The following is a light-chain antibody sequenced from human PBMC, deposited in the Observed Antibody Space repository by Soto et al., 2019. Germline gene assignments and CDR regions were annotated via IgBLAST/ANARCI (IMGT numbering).Light chain of an antibody. V-gene: IGLV1-44*01. CDR1: SSNIGSHP. Sequence: QSVLTQPPSASGTPGQRVTISCSGGSSNIGSHPVNWYQHLPRTAPKLLIYSNNQRPSGVPDRFSGSMSGTSASLAISGLQSEDEADYYCQSYDSSLSGWVFGGGTKLTVL. J-gene: IGLJ3*02. CDR2: SNN. CDR3: QSYDSSLSGWV.